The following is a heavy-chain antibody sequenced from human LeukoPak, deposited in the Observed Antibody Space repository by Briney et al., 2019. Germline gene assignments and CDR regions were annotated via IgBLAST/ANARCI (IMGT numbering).Heavy chain of an antibody. CDR2: INNDGSST. CDR1: GFTFSSYW. V-gene: IGHV3-74*01. D-gene: IGHD1-1*01. Sequence: GGSLRLSCAASGFTFSSYWMHWVRQAPGKGLVWVSRINNDGSSTSYADSVKGRFTISRDNAKNTLYLQMNSLRAEDTAVYYCRGTTTFFDYWGQGTLVTVSS. J-gene: IGHJ4*02. CDR3: RGTTTFFDY.